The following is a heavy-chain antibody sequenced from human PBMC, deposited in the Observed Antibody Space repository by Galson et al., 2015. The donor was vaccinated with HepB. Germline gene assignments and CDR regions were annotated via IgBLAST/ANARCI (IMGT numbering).Heavy chain of an antibody. CDR3: TRDTLLYCTNGVCYGGYYFDY. CDR1: GFTFGDYA. Sequence: SLRLSCAASGFTFGDYAMSWFRQAPGKGLEWVGFIRSKAYGGATEYAASVKGRFTISRDDSKSIAYLQMNSLKTEDTAVYYCTRDTLLYCTNGVCYGGYYFDYWDQGTLVTVSS. D-gene: IGHD2-8*01. CDR2: IRSKAYGGAT. J-gene: IGHJ4*02. V-gene: IGHV3-49*03.